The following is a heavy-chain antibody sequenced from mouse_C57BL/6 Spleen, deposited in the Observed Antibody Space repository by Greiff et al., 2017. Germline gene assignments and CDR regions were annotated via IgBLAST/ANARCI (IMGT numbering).Heavy chain of an antibody. CDR2: IYPGDGDT. Sequence: VQLQQSGPELVKPGASVKISCKASGYAFSSSWMNWVKQRPGKGLEWIGRIYPGDGDTNYNGKFKGKATLTADKSSSTAYMQLSSLTSEDSAVYFCAPPAQASFAYWGQGTLVTVSA. CDR3: APPAQASFAY. J-gene: IGHJ3*01. CDR1: GYAFSSSW. D-gene: IGHD3-2*02. V-gene: IGHV1-82*01.